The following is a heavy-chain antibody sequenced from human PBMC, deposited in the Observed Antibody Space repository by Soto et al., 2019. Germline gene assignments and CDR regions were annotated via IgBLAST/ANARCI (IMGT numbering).Heavy chain of an antibody. D-gene: IGHD6-13*01. CDR2: IYPGDSDT. Sequence: GESLKISCKGSGYSFTSYWIGWVRQMPGKGLEWMGIIYPGDSDTRYSPSFQGRVTISXXXXXXXXXLQWSSLKASDTAMYYCARQWQQLSNWFDPWGQGTLVTVSS. CDR3: ARQWQQLSNWFDP. V-gene: IGHV5-51*01. CDR1: GYSFTSYW. J-gene: IGHJ5*02.